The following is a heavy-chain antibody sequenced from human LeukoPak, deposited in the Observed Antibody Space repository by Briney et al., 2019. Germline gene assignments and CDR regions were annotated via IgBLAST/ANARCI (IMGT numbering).Heavy chain of an antibody. D-gene: IGHD4-17*01. J-gene: IGHJ5*02. CDR2: IKQDGSEK. Sequence: GGSLRLSCAASGFTFSNYWMSGVRQAPGKGLEWVANIKQDGSEKYYVDSVKGRFTISRDNAKNTLYLQMHSLRAEDTAVYYCARGGYLTYYGDYAHWFDPWGQGTLVTVSS. CDR1: GFTFSNYW. CDR3: ARGGYLTYYGDYAHWFDP. V-gene: IGHV3-7*01.